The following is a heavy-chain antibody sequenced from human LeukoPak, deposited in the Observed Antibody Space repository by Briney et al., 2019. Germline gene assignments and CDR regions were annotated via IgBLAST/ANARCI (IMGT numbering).Heavy chain of an antibody. CDR2: INPNSGGT. J-gene: IGHJ5*02. D-gene: IGHD6-19*01. Sequence: ASVKVSCKASGYTFTSYAMHWVRQAPGQRLEWMGWINPNSGGTNYAQKFQGRVTMTRDTSISTAYMELSRLRSDDTAVYYCARAPRDSSGFDPWGQGTLVTVSS. CDR3: ARAPRDSSGFDP. V-gene: IGHV1-2*02. CDR1: GYTFTSYA.